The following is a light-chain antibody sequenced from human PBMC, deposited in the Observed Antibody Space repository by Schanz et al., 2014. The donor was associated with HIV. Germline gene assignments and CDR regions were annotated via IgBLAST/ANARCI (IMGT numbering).Light chain of an antibody. Sequence: QSVLTQPASVSGSPGQSITISCTGTSSDIGGYNYVPWYQQHPGKAPKLMIYGVTDRPSGASNRFSGSKSGNTASLTISGLQAEDEADYFCTSYTSSSTLVLFGGGTKLTVL. CDR2: GVT. CDR1: SSDIGGYNY. V-gene: IGLV2-14*03. CDR3: TSYTSSSTLVL. J-gene: IGLJ3*02.